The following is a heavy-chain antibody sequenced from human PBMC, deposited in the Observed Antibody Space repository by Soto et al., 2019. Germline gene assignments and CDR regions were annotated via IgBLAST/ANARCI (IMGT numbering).Heavy chain of an antibody. J-gene: IGHJ4*02. CDR1: GFTFSSYA. CDR3: ARRYSGSHRHIRGYYFDY. Sequence: GGSLRLSCAASGFTFSSYAMSWVRQAPGKGLEWVSAISGSGGSTYYADSVKGRFTISRDNAKNSLYLQMNSLRAEDTAVYYCARRYSGSHRHIRGYYFDYWGQGTLVTVSS. D-gene: IGHD1-26*01. CDR2: ISGSGGST. V-gene: IGHV3-23*01.